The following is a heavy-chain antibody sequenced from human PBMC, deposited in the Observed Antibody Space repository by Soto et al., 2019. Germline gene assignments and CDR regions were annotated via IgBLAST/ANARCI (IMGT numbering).Heavy chain of an antibody. D-gene: IGHD6-6*01. CDR3: ARGGRGAARLRYYGMDV. Sequence: QVQLVQSGAEVKKPGASVKVSCKASGYTFTSYGISWVRQAPGQGLEWMGWISAYNGNTNYAQKLQGRVTMTTATSTSTAYMELRSLRSEDTAVYYCARGGRGAARLRYYGMDVWGQGTTVTVSS. J-gene: IGHJ6*02. V-gene: IGHV1-18*01. CDR2: ISAYNGNT. CDR1: GYTFTSYG.